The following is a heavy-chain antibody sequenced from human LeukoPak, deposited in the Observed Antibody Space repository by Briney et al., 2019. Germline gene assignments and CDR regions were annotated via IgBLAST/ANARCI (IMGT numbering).Heavy chain of an antibody. V-gene: IGHV3-23*01. Sequence: GGSLRLSCAASGFSLSSYAMSWVRPAPGKGLEWVSAISSTDAGTYHADSVRGRFTISRDSSKNTLYLQMNSLRAEDAAVYYCAKAPVTSCRGAYCYPFDYWGQGTLVTVSS. CDR1: GFSLSSYA. D-gene: IGHD2-21*01. CDR3: AKAPVTSCRGAYCYPFDY. J-gene: IGHJ4*02. CDR2: ISSTDAGT.